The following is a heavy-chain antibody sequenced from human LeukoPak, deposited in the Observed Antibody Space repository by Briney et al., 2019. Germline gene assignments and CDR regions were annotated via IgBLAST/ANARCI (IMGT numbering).Heavy chain of an antibody. D-gene: IGHD2-15*01. CDR3: ARSRYCSGGSCYVGYGMDV. V-gene: IGHV4-30-4*01. CDR2: IYYSGST. Sequence: PSQTLSLTCTVSGGSISSGDYYRSWIRQPPGKGLEWIGYIYYSGSTYYNPSLKSRVTISVDTSKNQFSLKLSSVTAADTAVYYCARSRYCSGGSCYVGYGMDVWGQGTTVTVSS. CDR1: GGSISSGDYY. J-gene: IGHJ6*02.